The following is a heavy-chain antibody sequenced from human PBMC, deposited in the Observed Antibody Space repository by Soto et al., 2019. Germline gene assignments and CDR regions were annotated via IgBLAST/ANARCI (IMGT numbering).Heavy chain of an antibody. V-gene: IGHV1-18*04. CDR2: ISGDTGDR. J-gene: IGHJ3*02. Sequence: QVLLVQSGAEVKEPGASVKVSCKASGYTFISNGINWVRQAPGQGLEWMGWISGDTGDRNYGQKLRGRVTLTTDTSTNTAFMEMRCLRSDDTAVYYGARGAYPGDAFDIWGQGTVVTVSS. CDR3: ARGAYPGDAFDI. CDR1: GYTFISNG. D-gene: IGHD2-21*01.